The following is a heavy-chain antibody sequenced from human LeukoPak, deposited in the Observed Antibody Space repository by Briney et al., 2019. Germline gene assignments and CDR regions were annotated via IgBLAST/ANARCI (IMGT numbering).Heavy chain of an antibody. CDR3: ARAGYCTSTTCPDAFDI. Sequence: SETLSLTCTVSGYSISSGYYWGWIRQPPGRGLEWIGSIYHNDNTYYNPSLKSRVTISVDTSKNQLSLKLSSVTAADTAVYYCARAGYCTSTTCPDAFDIWGQVAKATVSS. D-gene: IGHD2-2*01. CDR1: GYSISSGYY. V-gene: IGHV4-38-2*02. J-gene: IGHJ3*02. CDR2: IYHNDNT.